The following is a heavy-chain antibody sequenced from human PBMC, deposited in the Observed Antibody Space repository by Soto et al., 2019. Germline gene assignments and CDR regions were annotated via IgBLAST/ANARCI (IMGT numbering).Heavy chain of an antibody. CDR3: ARVRDYIWGSYPGSAFDI. CDR1: GFTISSYS. J-gene: IGHJ3*02. D-gene: IGHD3-16*01. Sequence: HPGGSLRLSCAASGFTISSYSMNWVRQAPGKGLEWVSYISSSSSTIYYADSVKGRFTISRDNAKNSLYLQMNSLRAEDTAVYYCARVRDYIWGSYPGSAFDIWGQGTMVTVSS. CDR2: ISSSSSTI. V-gene: IGHV3-48*01.